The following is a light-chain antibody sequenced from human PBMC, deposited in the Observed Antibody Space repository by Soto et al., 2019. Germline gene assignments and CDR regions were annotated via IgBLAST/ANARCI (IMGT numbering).Light chain of an antibody. V-gene: IGLV1-40*01. CDR2: GNS. CDR3: QSYDSSLRSWV. Sequence: QAVVTQPPSASGAPGQRVTISCTGSSSNIGAGYGVHWYQQVPGTAPKLLISGNSDRPSGVPDRFSGSKSGTSASLAITGLQAEDEADYYCQSYDSSLRSWVFGGGTKLTVL. J-gene: IGLJ3*02. CDR1: SSNIGAGYG.